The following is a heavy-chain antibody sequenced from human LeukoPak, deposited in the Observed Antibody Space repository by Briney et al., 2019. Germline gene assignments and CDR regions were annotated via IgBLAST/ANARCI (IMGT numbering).Heavy chain of an antibody. CDR1: GYTFTSYG. V-gene: IGHV1-18*01. CDR2: ISAYNGNT. D-gene: IGHD5-18*01. J-gene: IGHJ5*02. CDR3: ARGRWGTAIAFYDP. Sequence: ASVKVSSKASGYTFTSYGISWVRQAPGQGLEWMGWISAYNGNTNYAQKLQGRVTMTTDTSTSTAYMELRSLRSDDTAVYYCARGRWGTAIAFYDPWGQGTLVTVSS.